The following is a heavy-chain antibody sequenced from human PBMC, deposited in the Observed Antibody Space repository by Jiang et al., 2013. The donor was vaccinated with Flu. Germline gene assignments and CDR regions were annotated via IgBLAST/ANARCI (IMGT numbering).Heavy chain of an antibody. CDR2: IYHSGST. V-gene: IGHV4-38-2*02. D-gene: IGHD4-17*01. J-gene: IGHJ4*02. CDR1: GYSISSGYY. Sequence: GYSISSGYYWGWIRQPPGKGLEWIGSIYHSGSTFYNPSLRSRVTISVDTSKNQFSLKLSSVTAADXAVFYCARAKVTTFDYWGQGTLVTVSS. CDR3: ARAKVTTFDY.